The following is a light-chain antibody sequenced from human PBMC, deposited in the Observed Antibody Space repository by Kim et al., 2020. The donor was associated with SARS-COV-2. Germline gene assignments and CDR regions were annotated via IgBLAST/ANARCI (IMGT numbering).Light chain of an antibody. J-gene: IGLJ2*01. CDR1: SLSSYY. CDR3: VSRDSSGNHLV. Sequence: SSELTQDPAVSVALGQTVRITCQGDSLSSYYASWYQQKPGQAPILVIYAKNNRPSGIPDRFSGSSSGNTASLTITGAQAEDETDYYCVSRDSSGNHLVFGGGTKVTVL. CDR2: AKN. V-gene: IGLV3-19*01.